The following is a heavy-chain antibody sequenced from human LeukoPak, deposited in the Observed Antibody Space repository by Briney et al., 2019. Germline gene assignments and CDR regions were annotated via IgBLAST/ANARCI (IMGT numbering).Heavy chain of an antibody. CDR3: AKDPYSYGFRDDDY. V-gene: IGHV3-23*01. J-gene: IGHJ4*02. Sequence: GGSLRLSCAASGFTFSSYGMRWVRQAPGQGLEWVSAISGSGGSTYYADSVKGRFTISRDNSKNTLYLQMDSLRAEDTAVYYCAKDPYSYGFRDDDYWGQGTLVTVSS. D-gene: IGHD5-18*01. CDR2: ISGSGGST. CDR1: GFTFSSYG.